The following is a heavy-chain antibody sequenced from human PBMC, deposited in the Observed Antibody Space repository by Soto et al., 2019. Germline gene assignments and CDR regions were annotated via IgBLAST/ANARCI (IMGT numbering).Heavy chain of an antibody. Sequence: ASVKVSCKASGYTFTSSGSSWVRQAPVQGLEWMGWISAYNGNTNYAQKLQGRVTMTTDTSTSTAYMELRSLRSDDTAVYYCARDLIRIAAAGTLFDYGGQGTLVTVSS. D-gene: IGHD6-13*01. J-gene: IGHJ4*02. CDR3: ARDLIRIAAAGTLFDY. V-gene: IGHV1-18*01. CDR1: GYTFTSSG. CDR2: ISAYNGNT.